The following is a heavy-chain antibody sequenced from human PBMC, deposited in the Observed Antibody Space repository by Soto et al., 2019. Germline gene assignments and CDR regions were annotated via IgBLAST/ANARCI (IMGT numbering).Heavy chain of an antibody. V-gene: IGHV1-8*01. J-gene: IGHJ5*02. CDR2: MNPNSGNT. CDR1: GYTFTSYD. CDR3: ARGRIGIAARRGNWFDP. Sequence: QVPLVQSGAEVKKPGASVKVSCKASGYTFTSYDINWVRQATGQGLEWMGWMNPNSGNTGYAQKFQGRVTMTRNTSRSTAYMELSSLRSEDTAVYYCARGRIGIAARRGNWFDPWGQGTLVTVSS. D-gene: IGHD6-6*01.